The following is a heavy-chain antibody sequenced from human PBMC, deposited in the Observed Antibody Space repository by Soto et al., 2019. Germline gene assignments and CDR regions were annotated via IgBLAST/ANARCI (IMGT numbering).Heavy chain of an antibody. CDR2: IYPGDSDT. Sequence: PGESLKISCMGSGYSFTNYRIGWVRQMPGKGLEWMGIIYPGDSDTRYSPSFQGQVTISADKSISTAYLHWSSLKASDTAMYYCARTSTAYSYNAFDIWGQGTMVTVSS. V-gene: IGHV5-51*01. J-gene: IGHJ3*02. D-gene: IGHD5-18*01. CDR1: GYSFTNYR. CDR3: ARTSTAYSYNAFDI.